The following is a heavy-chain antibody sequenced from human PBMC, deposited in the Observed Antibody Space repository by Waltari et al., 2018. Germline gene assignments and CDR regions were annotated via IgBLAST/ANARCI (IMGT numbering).Heavy chain of an antibody. Sequence: EVQLVESGGGLVQPGGSLRTSCAASGFTFSSYWMHWVGQAPGKGLVGVSRINGDGTSTSYADSVRGLFSSSRDTSNNTLYLQMNSLRAEDTAVYYCAREVPCGGDCYFTAAAFDIWGQGTMVTVSS. J-gene: IGHJ3*02. V-gene: IGHV3-74*01. CDR2: INGDGTST. CDR3: AREVPCGGDCYFTAAAFDI. D-gene: IGHD2-21*01. CDR1: GFTFSSYW.